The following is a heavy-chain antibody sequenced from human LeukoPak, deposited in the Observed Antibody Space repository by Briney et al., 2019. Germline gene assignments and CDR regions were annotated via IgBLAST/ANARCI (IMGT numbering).Heavy chain of an antibody. V-gene: IGHV4-39*07. D-gene: IGHD1-1*01. J-gene: IGHJ4*02. CDR2: IYHSGST. CDR1: GGSISSSSYY. CDR3: ARDRHWNDGDFDY. Sequence: SETLSLTCTVSGGSISSSSYYWGWIRQPPGKGLEWIGSIYHSGSTYYNPSLKSRVTISVDTSKNQFSLKLSSVTAADTAVYYCARDRHWNDGDFDYWGQGTLVTVSS.